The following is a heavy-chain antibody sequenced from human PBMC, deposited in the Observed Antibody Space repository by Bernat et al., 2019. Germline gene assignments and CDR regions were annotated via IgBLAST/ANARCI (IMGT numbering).Heavy chain of an antibody. CDR2: IWYDGSNK. CDR3: ARARYSSSPSMGY. Sequence: QVQLVESGGGVVQPGRSLRLSCAVSGFTFSSYGMHWVRQAPGKGLEWVAVIWYDGSNKYYADSVKGRFTISRDNSKNTLYLQMNSLRAEDTAVYYCARARYSSSPSMGYWGQGTLVTVSS. V-gene: IGHV3-33*01. D-gene: IGHD6-6*01. CDR1: GFTFSSYG. J-gene: IGHJ4*02.